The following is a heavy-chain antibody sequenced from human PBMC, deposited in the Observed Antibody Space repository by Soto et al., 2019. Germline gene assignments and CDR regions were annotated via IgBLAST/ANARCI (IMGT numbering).Heavy chain of an antibody. V-gene: IGHV4-59*01. D-gene: IGHD5-18*01. CDR1: GGAIRSYY. CDR3: ARVRGYSYGDIDY. J-gene: IGHJ4*02. Sequence: PSETLSLNCSGSGGAIRSYYWSWIRQPPGKGLEWIGYIYYSGSTNYNPSLKSRVTISVDTSKNQFSLKLSSVTAADTAVYYCARVRGYSYGDIDYWGQGTLVTVS. CDR2: IYYSGST.